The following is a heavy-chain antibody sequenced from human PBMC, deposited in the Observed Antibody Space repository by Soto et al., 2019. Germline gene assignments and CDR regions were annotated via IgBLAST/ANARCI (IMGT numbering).Heavy chain of an antibody. CDR3: ARHAYSSSSDPYYYYGMDV. CDR1: GYSFTSYW. Sequence: PGESLKISCKGSGYSFTSYWISWVRQMPGKGLDWMGRIDPSDSYTNYSPSFQGHVTISADKSISTAYLQWSSLKASDTAMYYCARHAYSSSSDPYYYYGMDVWGQGTTVTVSS. CDR2: IDPSDSYT. J-gene: IGHJ6*02. V-gene: IGHV5-10-1*01. D-gene: IGHD6-6*01.